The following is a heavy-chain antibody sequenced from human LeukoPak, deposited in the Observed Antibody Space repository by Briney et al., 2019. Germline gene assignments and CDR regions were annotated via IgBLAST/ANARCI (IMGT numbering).Heavy chain of an antibody. J-gene: IGHJ4*02. Sequence: GESLKISCKGSGYSFTSYWIAWVRQMPGKGLEWMGMLYPGDSESRYSPSFEGQVTFSVDKSISTAYMELSRLRSDDTAVYYCARAKRGSEFDYWGQGTLVTVSS. D-gene: IGHD3-10*01. CDR2: LYPGDSES. V-gene: IGHV5-51*01. CDR3: ARAKRGSEFDY. CDR1: GYSFTSYW.